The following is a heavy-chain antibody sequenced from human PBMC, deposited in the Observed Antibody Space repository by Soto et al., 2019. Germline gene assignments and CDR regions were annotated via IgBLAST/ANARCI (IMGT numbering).Heavy chain of an antibody. CDR2: ISAYNGNT. D-gene: IGHD3-10*01. CDR1: GYTSTSYG. Sequence: ASVKVSCKASGYTSTSYGISWVRQAPGQGREWKGWISAYNGNTNYAQKLQGRVTMTTDTSTSTAYMELRSLRSDDTAVYYCARIWFGGNWFDPWGQGXLVTVSS. CDR3: ARIWFGGNWFDP. V-gene: IGHV1-18*01. J-gene: IGHJ5*02.